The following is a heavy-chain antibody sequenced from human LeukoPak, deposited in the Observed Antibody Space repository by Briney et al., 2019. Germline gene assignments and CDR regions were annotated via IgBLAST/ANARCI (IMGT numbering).Heavy chain of an antibody. J-gene: IGHJ4*02. Sequence: GGSLRLSCVASGFTFSSYNMNWVRQAPGKGLEWVSYISSSSTTIYYADSVKGRFTISRDNAKNSLYLRMNSLRDEDTAVYYCARDNEVARLSYWGQGTLVTVSS. V-gene: IGHV3-48*02. CDR3: ARDNEVARLSY. D-gene: IGHD6-6*01. CDR2: ISSSSTTI. CDR1: GFTFSSYN.